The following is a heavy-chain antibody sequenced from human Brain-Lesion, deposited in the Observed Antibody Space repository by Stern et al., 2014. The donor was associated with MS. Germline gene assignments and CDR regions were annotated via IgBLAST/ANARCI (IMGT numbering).Heavy chain of an antibody. Sequence: QVQLVESGPGLVKPSGTLSLTCAVSGGSISNGNWWNWVRQPPGKGLAWIGEIFHTGYTNYDPSVKNRITISVDKSKNQFSLKLTSVTAADTAVYYCARGLIVGSTSLLFDYWGQGILVTVSS. CDR3: ARGLIVGSTSLLFDY. V-gene: IGHV4-4*02. J-gene: IGHJ4*02. D-gene: IGHD1-26*01. CDR1: GGSISNGNW. CDR2: IFHTGYT.